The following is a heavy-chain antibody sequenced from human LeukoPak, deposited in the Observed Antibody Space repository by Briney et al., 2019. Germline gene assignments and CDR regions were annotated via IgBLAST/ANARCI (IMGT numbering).Heavy chain of an antibody. CDR3: AREDYYYYMDV. CDR1: GGSFSGYY. V-gene: IGHV4-34*01. J-gene: IGHJ6*03. Sequence: SETLSLACAVYGGSFSGYYWSWIRQPPGKGLECIGEINHSGSTNYNPSLKSRVTISVDTSKNQFSLKLSSVTAADTAVYYCAREDYYYYMDVWGKGTTVTVSS. CDR2: INHSGST.